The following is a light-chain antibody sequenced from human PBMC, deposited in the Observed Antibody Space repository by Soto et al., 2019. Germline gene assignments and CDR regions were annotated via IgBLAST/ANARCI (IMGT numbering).Light chain of an antibody. V-gene: IGKV1-5*01. J-gene: IGKJ1*01. CDR2: DAS. Sequence: DIPMTQSPSTLSASVGDRVTITCRASQSINGYLAWYQQEPGKAPKVLISDASSLESGVPSRFSGSRSGTEFTLTISSLQPNDFATYYCQQYHSYPGTFGQGTKVEIK. CDR1: QSINGY. CDR3: QQYHSYPGT.